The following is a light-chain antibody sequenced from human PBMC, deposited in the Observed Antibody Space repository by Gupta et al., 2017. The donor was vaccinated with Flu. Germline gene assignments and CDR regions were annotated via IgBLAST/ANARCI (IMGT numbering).Light chain of an antibody. CDR3: QQDDNFPLT. CDR1: QDIRDF. V-gene: IGKV1-33*01. CDR2: DAF. J-gene: IGKJ4*01. Sequence: DIQNTHSPSSLSASVGDRVTITCHESQDIRDFLNWYQQKPGKAPTVLIYDAFNLETGVPSRFSGSGSGTHFTFTITRLQPEDVATYYCQQDDNFPLTFGGGTKVEI.